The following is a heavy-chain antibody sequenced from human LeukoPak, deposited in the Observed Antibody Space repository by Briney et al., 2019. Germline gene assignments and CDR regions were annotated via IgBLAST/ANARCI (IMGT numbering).Heavy chain of an antibody. V-gene: IGHV3-30*04. D-gene: IGHD5-18*01. CDR2: ISYDGSNK. CDR1: GFTFSSYA. CDR3: AGEYSYGYWAY. J-gene: IGHJ4*02. Sequence: PGRSLRLSCAASGFTFSSYAMHWVRQAPGKGLEWVAVISYDGSNKYYADSVKGRFTISRDNSKNTLYLQMNSLRAEDTAVYYCAGEYSYGYWAYWGQGTLVTVSS.